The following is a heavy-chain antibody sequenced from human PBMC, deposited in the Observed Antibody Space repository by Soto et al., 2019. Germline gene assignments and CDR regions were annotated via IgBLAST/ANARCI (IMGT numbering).Heavy chain of an antibody. V-gene: IGHV4-34*01. CDR2: INHSGST. J-gene: IGHJ3*02. D-gene: IGHD5-12*01. CDR3: ARAGYGAKGAFDI. CDR1: GGSFSGYY. Sequence: QVQLQQWGAGLLKPSETLSLTSAVYGGSFSGYYWSWIRQPPGKGLEWIGEINHSGSTNYNPSLKSRVTISVDTSKNQFSLKLSSVTAADTAVYYCARAGYGAKGAFDIWGQGTMVTVSS.